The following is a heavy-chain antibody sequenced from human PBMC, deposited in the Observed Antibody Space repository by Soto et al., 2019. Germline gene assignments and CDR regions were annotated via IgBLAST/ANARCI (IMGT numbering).Heavy chain of an antibody. CDR1: GFTFSNAW. J-gene: IGHJ4*02. Sequence: TGGSLRLSCAASGFTFSNAWMSWVRQAPGKGLEWVGRIKSKTDGGTTDYAAPVKGRFTISRGDSKNTLYLQMNSLKTEDTAVYYCTTDPLVEITMVRGVIQLDYWGQGTLVTVSS. D-gene: IGHD3-10*01. CDR3: TTDPLVEITMVRGVIQLDY. V-gene: IGHV3-15*01. CDR2: IKSKTDGGTT.